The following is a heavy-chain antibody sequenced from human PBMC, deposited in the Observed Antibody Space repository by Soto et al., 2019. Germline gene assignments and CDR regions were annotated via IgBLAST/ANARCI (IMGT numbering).Heavy chain of an antibody. CDR3: ARDRAVAGTRNYGMDV. CDR2: IYYSGST. V-gene: IGHV4-39*02. D-gene: IGHD6-19*01. CDR1: GGSISSSSYY. Sequence: SATLSLACTVSGGSISSSSYYWGWIRQPPGEGLEWIGSIYYSGSTYYNPSLKSRVTISVDTSKNQFSLKLSSVTAADTAVYYCARDRAVAGTRNYGMDVWGQGTTVTVAS. J-gene: IGHJ6*02.